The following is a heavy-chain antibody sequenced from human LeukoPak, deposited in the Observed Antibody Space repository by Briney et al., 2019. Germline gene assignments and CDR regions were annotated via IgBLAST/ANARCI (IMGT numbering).Heavy chain of an antibody. J-gene: IGHJ4*02. V-gene: IGHV1-69*05. CDR1: GGTFSNNA. CDR2: IIPRFTP. CDR3: ASPNYYDSSGYYAY. D-gene: IGHD3-22*01. Sequence: GASEKVSCKASGGTFSNNAISWVRQAPGQGLEWMGGIIPRFTPNYAQHFQGRVTITTDEATTTAYLELSSLRSEDTAVYYCASPNYYDSSGYYAYWGQGTLVTVSS.